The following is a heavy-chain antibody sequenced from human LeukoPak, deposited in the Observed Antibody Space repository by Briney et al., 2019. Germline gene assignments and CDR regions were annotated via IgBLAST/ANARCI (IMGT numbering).Heavy chain of an antibody. CDR1: GGSFSGYY. D-gene: IGHD6-13*01. V-gene: IGHV4-34*01. J-gene: IGHJ5*02. CDR2: INHRRIP. Sequence: SETLSLTCAVYGGSFSGYYWSWIRQPTGKGLEWIGEINHRRIPNHHRSLKDRVAIAVDTSKSQCSRKLISVAAADTAVYYCARHRTSSWYPGHWFDPWGQGTLVTVSS. CDR3: ARHRTSSWYPGHWFDP.